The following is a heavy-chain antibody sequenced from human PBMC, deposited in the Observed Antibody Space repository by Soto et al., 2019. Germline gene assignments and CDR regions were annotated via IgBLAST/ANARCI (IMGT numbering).Heavy chain of an antibody. V-gene: IGHV4-59*01. J-gene: IGHJ4*02. CDR3: ARVGEYDSSAYCFDS. CDR1: GDSLIDYH. Sequence: QVQLQESGPGLVKPSETLSLTCSVSGDSLIDYHWPWIRQPPGRGLEWIGHVYYTGGATYNPSLKSRVTISLDTSQKQFSLNLGSLTAADTAVYYCARVGEYDSSAYCFDSWGQGILVTVSS. D-gene: IGHD3-22*01. CDR2: VYYTGGA.